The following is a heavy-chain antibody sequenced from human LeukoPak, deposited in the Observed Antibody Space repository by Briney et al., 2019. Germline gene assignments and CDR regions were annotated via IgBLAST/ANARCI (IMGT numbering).Heavy chain of an antibody. V-gene: IGHV3-15*07. CDR3: STLTSRGLSDS. CDR2: IKSKADGETI. CDR1: GFTFTNAW. Sequence: PGGALRLSCAASGFTFTNAWMNWVRQAPGKGLEWVGRIKSKADGETIDYAAPVKGRFTFSRDDSKNMLYLQMNSLKSEDTAVYYCSTLTSRGLSDSWGQGTLVTVSS. J-gene: IGHJ4*02. D-gene: IGHD1-20*01.